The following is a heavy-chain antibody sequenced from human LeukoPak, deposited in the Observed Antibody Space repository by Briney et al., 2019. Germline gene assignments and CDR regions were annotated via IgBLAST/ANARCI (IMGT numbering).Heavy chain of an antibody. CDR2: IYISGTP. V-gene: IGHV4-4*07. J-gene: IGHJ4*02. D-gene: IGHD4-11*01. CDR3: ARGKMTTRTTMDF. CDR1: GDSISTYY. Sequence: SDTLSLTCSVSGDSISTYYWTWIRQPAGKGLEWIGRIYISGTPNYDPSLRGRVTMSIDTSMNQFSLKLTSVTAADTAVYYCARGKMTTRTTMDFWGQGTLVTVSS.